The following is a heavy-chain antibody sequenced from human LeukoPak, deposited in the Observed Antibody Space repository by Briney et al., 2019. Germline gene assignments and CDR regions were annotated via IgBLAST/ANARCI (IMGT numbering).Heavy chain of an antibody. CDR3: AREHIVVLPAAMSTTYYYYGMDV. Sequence: ASVTVSCKASGYTFTGYYMHWVRQAPGQGLEWMGWINPASGDTNYAQKFQGRVTMTRDTSISTAYMELSRLRSDDTAVYYCAREHIVVLPAAMSTTYYYYGMDVWGQGTTVTVSS. J-gene: IGHJ6*02. CDR2: INPASGDT. CDR1: GYTFTGYY. V-gene: IGHV1-2*02. D-gene: IGHD2-2*01.